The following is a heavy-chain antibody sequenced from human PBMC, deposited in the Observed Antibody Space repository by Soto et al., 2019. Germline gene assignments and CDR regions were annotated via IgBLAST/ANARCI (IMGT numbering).Heavy chain of an antibody. Sequence: PGGSLRLSCAASGFTFSNYGIHWVRQAPGKGLEWVAAISYDEINEFYTDSVKGRFTISRDNSKNTVYLQMNSLRAEDTAVYYCTRETAVGASRGQLYNWFDPWGQGILVTVSS. CDR1: GFTFSNYG. CDR2: ISYDEINE. CDR3: TRETAVGASRGQLYNWFDP. V-gene: IGHV3-30*03. J-gene: IGHJ5*02. D-gene: IGHD1-26*01.